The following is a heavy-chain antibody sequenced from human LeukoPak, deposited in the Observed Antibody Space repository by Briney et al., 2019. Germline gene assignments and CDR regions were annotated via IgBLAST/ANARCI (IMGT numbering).Heavy chain of an antibody. Sequence: EASVKVSCTASGGTFSSYAISWVRQAPGQGLEWMGRIIPILGIANYAQKFQGRVTITADKSTSTAYMELSSLRSEDTAVYYCAKTLDYIVGATTAGDYWGQGTLVTVSS. V-gene: IGHV1-69*04. CDR2: IIPILGIA. CDR1: GGTFSSYA. CDR3: AKTLDYIVGATTAGDY. J-gene: IGHJ4*02. D-gene: IGHD1-26*01.